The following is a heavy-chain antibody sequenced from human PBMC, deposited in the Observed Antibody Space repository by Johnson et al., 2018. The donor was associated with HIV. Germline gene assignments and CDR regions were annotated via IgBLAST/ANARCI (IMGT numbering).Heavy chain of an antibody. CDR3: AKFRLAAAGVRDAFDI. CDR2: ISWNSGSI. CDR1: GFTFDDYA. Sequence: QLVESGGGLVQPGRSLRLSCAASGFTFDDYAMHWVRQAPGKGLEWVSGISWNSGSIGYADSVKGRFTISRDNAKNSLYLQMNSLRAEATALYYCAKFRLAAAGVRDAFDIWGQGTMVTVSS. D-gene: IGHD6-13*01. J-gene: IGHJ3*02. V-gene: IGHV3-9*01.